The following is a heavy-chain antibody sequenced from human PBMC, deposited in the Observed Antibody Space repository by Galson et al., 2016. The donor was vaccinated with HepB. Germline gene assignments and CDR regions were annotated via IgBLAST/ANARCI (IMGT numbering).Heavy chain of an antibody. J-gene: IGHJ6*02. CDR1: GFIFSRYG. CDR3: ARDPGFRNGMNV. V-gene: IGHV3-23*01. Sequence: SLRLSCAASGFIFSRYGVAWVRQAPGKGLEWVSIISADGGSTHYADPLKGRFTISRDNAKNALYLQMNNLSAEDTAVYYCARDPGFRNGMNVWGQGTTVTVSS. CDR2: ISADGGST.